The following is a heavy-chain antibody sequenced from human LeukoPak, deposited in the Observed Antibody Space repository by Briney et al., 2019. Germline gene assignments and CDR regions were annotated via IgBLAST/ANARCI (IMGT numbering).Heavy chain of an antibody. J-gene: IGHJ3*02. CDR2: IYTSGST. V-gene: IGHV4-61*02. CDR1: GGSISSGSYY. D-gene: IGHD3-22*01. CDR3: ARGEGGYDSLDAFDI. Sequence: SETLSLTCTVSGGSISSGSYYWSWIRQPAGKGLEWIGRIYTSGSTNYNPSLKSRVTISVDTSKNQFSLKLSSVTAADTAVYYCARGEGGYDSLDAFDIWGQGTMVTISS.